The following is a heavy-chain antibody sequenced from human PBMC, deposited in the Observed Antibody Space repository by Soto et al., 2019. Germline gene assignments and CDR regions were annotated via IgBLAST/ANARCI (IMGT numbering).Heavy chain of an antibody. D-gene: IGHD6-19*01. V-gene: IGHV6-1*01. CDR1: GDSVSNKGAT. CDR3: ARDPPDFNSGLDD. Sequence: HSQTLSLTCAISGDSVSNKGATWNLIRQSPSRGLEWLGRAYYRSRWHYDYAAFVRGRITINPDTSKNQFSLQRNSVTPEDTAVYYCARDPPDFNSGLDDWGQGTLVTVSS. J-gene: IGHJ4*02. CDR2: AYYRSRWHY.